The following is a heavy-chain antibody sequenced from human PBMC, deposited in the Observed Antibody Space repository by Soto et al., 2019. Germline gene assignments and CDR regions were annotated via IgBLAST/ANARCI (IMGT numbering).Heavy chain of an antibody. D-gene: IGHD1-26*01. V-gene: IGHV1-69*01. CDR1: GGTFSSYS. Sequence: QVQLVQSGAEVKKPGSSVKFSCKASGGTFSSYSINWVRQAPGQGLEWMGEIIPIFGTANYAQKFQGRVTITADESTSTAYMELSSLRSEDTAVYYCARDGGRHSGGIDYWGQGNLVTVSS. CDR3: ARDGGRHSGGIDY. J-gene: IGHJ4*02. CDR2: IIPIFGTA.